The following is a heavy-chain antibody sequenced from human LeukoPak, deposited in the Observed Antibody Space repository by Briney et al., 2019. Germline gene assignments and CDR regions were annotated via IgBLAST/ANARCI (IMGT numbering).Heavy chain of an antibody. J-gene: IGHJ4*02. V-gene: IGHV3-9*03. CDR3: AKAKGREYYFDY. CDR2: ISWNSGSI. CDR1: GFTFDDYA. Sequence: GGSLRLSCAASGFTFDDYAMHWVRQAPGKGLEWVSGISWNSGSIGYADSVKGRFTISRDNAKNSLYLQMNSLRAEDMALYYCAKAKGREYYFDYWGQGTLVTVSS.